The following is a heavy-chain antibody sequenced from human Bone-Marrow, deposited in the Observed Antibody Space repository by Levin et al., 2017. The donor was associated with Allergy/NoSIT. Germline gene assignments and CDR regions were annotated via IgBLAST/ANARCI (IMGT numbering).Heavy chain of an antibody. CDR3: ARVVGFNYNSGLSH. D-gene: IGHD6-19*01. J-gene: IGHJ4*02. V-gene: IGHV1-2*02. CDR2: INPDSGGT. CDR1: GYTFSDYY. Sequence: ASVKVSCKTSGYTFSDYYMHWVRQAPGQGLEWMGWINPDSGGTKYAQKFQGSVTMTRDTSLSTAYMELSSLRSDDTAVYYCARVVGFNYNSGLSHWGQGTLVTVSS.